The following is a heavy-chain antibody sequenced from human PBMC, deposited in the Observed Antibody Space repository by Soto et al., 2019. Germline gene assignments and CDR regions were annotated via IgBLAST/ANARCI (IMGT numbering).Heavy chain of an antibody. CDR1: GYTFTNFF. Sequence: QVQLVQSGAEVKGPGASVKISCKASGYTFTNFFIHWVRQAPGQGLEWMGIINPGGGSTDYALKFKGRVTLTRDASTNTVHMELSSLRSEDTAVYYCARDLGSLVAVAGTCYFDYWGQGTLVTVSS. CDR3: ARDLGSLVAVAGTCYFDY. V-gene: IGHV1-46*01. J-gene: IGHJ4*02. D-gene: IGHD6-19*01. CDR2: INPGGGST.